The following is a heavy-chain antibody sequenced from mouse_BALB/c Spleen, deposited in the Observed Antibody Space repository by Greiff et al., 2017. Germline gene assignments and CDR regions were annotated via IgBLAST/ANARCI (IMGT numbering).Heavy chain of an antibody. CDR2: ISNGGGST. CDR1: GFTFSSYT. V-gene: IGHV5-12-2*01. J-gene: IGHJ3*01. D-gene: IGHD1-1*01. Sequence: EVQLVESGGGLVQPGGSLKLSCAASGFTFSSYTMSWVRQTPEKRLEWVAYISNGGGSTYYPDTVKGRFTISRDNAKNTLYLQMSSLKSEDTAMYYCATQGSITTVVEGFAYWGQGTLVTVSA. CDR3: ATQGSITTVVEGFAY.